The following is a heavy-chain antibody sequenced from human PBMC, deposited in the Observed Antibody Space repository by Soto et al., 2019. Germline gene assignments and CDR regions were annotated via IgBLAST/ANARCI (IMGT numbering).Heavy chain of an antibody. CDR3: ARGPGSPYYDFWSGYPTDYYYGMDV. CDR2: IYPGDSDT. D-gene: IGHD3-3*01. CDR1: GYSFTSYW. J-gene: IGHJ6*02. Sequence: GESLKISCKGSGYSFTSYWIGWVRQTPGKGLEWMGIIYPGDSDTRYSPSFQGQVTISADKSISTAYLQWSSLKASDTAMYYCARGPGSPYYDFWSGYPTDYYYGMDVWGQGTTVTVSS. V-gene: IGHV5-51*01.